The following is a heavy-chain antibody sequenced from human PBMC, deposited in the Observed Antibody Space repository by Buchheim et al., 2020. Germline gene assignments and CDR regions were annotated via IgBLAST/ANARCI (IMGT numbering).Heavy chain of an antibody. V-gene: IGHV2-70*04. CDR2: IDWDDDK. CDR3: ARIGAYDTSGYYFFDY. Sequence: QVTLKESGPALLKPTQTLTLTCTFSGFSLSTREMRVSWIRQPPGKALEWLARIDWDDDKFYSPSLKTRLTISKDTSKNQVALTMTNMDPVDTATYYCARIGAYDTSGYYFFDYWGQGTL. J-gene: IGHJ4*02. D-gene: IGHD3-22*01. CDR1: GFSLSTREMR.